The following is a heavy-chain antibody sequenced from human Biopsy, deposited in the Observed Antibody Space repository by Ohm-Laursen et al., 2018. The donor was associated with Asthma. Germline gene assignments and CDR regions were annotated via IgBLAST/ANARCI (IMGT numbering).Heavy chain of an antibody. CDR3: ARTFHFWSPYHAEHYQL. CDR1: GFTFSSYG. Sequence: SLRLSCAASGFTFSSYGMYWVRQVPGQGLEWVANIKHDGSGKNHVDSLKGRFTIPRDNAKNLLFLQMNSLRAEDTAVYYCARTFHFWSPYHAEHYQLWGQGTLVTVSS. J-gene: IGHJ1*01. CDR2: IKHDGSGK. D-gene: IGHD3-3*01. V-gene: IGHV3-7*01.